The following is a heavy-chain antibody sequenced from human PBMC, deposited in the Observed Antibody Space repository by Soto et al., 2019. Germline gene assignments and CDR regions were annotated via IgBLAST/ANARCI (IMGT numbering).Heavy chain of an antibody. V-gene: IGHV4-39*01. CDR3: ARALGEVWFGEFDY. Sequence: QLQLQESGPGLVKPSETLSLTCTVSGGSISSSSYYWGWIRQPPGKGLEWIGSIYYSGSTYYNPSLKSRVTISVDTSKNQFSLKLSSVTAADTAVYYCARALGEVWFGEFDYWGQGTLVTVSS. CDR2: IYYSGST. D-gene: IGHD3-10*01. CDR1: GGSISSSSYY. J-gene: IGHJ4*02.